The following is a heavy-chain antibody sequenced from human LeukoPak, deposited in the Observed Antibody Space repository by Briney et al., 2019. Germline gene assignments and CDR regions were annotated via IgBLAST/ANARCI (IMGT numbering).Heavy chain of an antibody. CDR3: AKEPGYCSSTSCPGGVFSYGMDV. D-gene: IGHD2-2*01. CDR2: ISYDGSNK. Sequence: PGGSLRLSCAASGFTFSSYGMHWVRQAPGKGLEWVAVISYDGSNKYNADSVKGRFTISRDNSKNTLYLQMNSLRAEDTAVYYCAKEPGYCSSTSCPGGVFSYGMDVWGKGTTVTVSS. J-gene: IGHJ6*04. CDR1: GFTFSSYG. V-gene: IGHV3-30*18.